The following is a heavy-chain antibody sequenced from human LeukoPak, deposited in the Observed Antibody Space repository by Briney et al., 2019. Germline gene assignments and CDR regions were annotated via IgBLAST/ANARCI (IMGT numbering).Heavy chain of an antibody. J-gene: IGHJ4*02. D-gene: IGHD2-15*01. Sequence: PSETLSLTCTVSGGSISSYYWSWIRQPPGKGLEWIGYIYYSGSTNYNPSLKSRVTISVDTSKNQFSLKLSSVTAADTAVYYCAGTPILGYCSGGSCYYFDYWGQGTLVTVSS. CDR1: GGSISSYY. V-gene: IGHV4-59*01. CDR2: IYYSGST. CDR3: AGTPILGYCSGGSCYYFDY.